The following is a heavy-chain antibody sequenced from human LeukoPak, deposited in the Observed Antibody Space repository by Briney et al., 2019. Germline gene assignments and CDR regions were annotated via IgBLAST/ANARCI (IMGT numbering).Heavy chain of an antibody. J-gene: IGHJ4*02. CDR3: ARESESSGWYDY. D-gene: IGHD6-19*01. V-gene: IGHV3-30*03. Sequence: GGSLRLSCAASGFTFSSYGMHWVRQAPGKGLEWVAVISFDGTTKYYADSVKGRFTISRDNSKNSLYLQMNSLRSDDTALYYCARESESSGWYDYWGQGTLVTVSS. CDR1: GFTFSSYG. CDR2: ISFDGTTK.